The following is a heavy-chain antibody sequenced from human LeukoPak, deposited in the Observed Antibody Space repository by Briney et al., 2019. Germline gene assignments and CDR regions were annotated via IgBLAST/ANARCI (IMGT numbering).Heavy chain of an antibody. CDR3: ARGVDYYENSGTIDY. CDR1: GFTFSDYG. V-gene: IGHV3-33*01. CDR2: IWYDGSNK. Sequence: PGKSLRLSCTASGFTFSDYGMHWVRKPPGKGLEWVAIIWYDGSNKKYEDSVKGRFTISRDNSKNTLYLQMNSLRAEDTAVYYCARGVDYYENSGTIDYWGQGTLVTVSS. J-gene: IGHJ4*02. D-gene: IGHD3-22*01.